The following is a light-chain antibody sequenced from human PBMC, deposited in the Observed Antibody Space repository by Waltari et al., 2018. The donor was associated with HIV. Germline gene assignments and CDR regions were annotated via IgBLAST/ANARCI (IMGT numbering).Light chain of an antibody. J-gene: IGLJ3*02. CDR2: EVT. Sequence: QSALTQPASVSGSPGPSIPIPCTGTYTAVGRSNYVTWYHQPPGKAPRLLIYEVTNRPSGVSNRFSGSKSGNTASLTISGLQVEDEAVYYCCSYTVTGTLNWVFGGGTKLTVL. V-gene: IGLV2-14*03. CDR1: YTAVGRSNY. CDR3: CSYTVTGTLNWV.